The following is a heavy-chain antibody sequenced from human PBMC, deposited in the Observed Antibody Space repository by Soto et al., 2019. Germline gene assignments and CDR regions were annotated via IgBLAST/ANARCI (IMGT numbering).Heavy chain of an antibody. Sequence: QVQLQETGPGLVKPTQTLSLTCAVSGGSISSGGYYWSWIRQHPGKGLEWIGYNYYSGSTYYNPSLNSRVTNSIDTSMNLLSLNLSSLNDADTAVYYCARYPNTISYTLGQGILVTVSS. V-gene: IGHV4-31*11. D-gene: IGHD3-16*01. J-gene: IGHJ5*02. CDR1: GGSISSGGYY. CDR3: ARYPNTISYT. CDR2: NYYSGST.